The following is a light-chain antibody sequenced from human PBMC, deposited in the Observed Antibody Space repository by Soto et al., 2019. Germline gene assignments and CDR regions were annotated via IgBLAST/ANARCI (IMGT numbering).Light chain of an antibody. J-gene: IGLJ1*01. CDR1: SSDVGGYNY. Sequence: QSALTQPASVSGSPGQSITISCTGTSSDVGGYNYVSWYQHHPGKAPKLLIYDVSNRPSGISNRLSGSKSDNTASLTISGLQPEDEADYYCSSYTTSNTRQIVFGTGTKVTV. CDR2: DVS. CDR3: SSYTTSNTRQIV. V-gene: IGLV2-14*03.